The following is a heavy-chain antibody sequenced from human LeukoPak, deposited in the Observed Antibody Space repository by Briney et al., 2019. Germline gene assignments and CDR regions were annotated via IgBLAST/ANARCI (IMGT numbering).Heavy chain of an antibody. CDR1: GYTFTSYY. Sequence: ASVKVSCKASGYTFTSYYMHWVRQAPGQGLEWMGIINSSGGSTSYAQKFQGRVTMTRDTSTSTVYMELSSLRSEDTAVYYCAREQQRDVFDIWGQGTMVTVSS. J-gene: IGHJ3*02. V-gene: IGHV1-46*01. CDR2: INSSGGST. D-gene: IGHD6-13*01. CDR3: AREQQRDVFDI.